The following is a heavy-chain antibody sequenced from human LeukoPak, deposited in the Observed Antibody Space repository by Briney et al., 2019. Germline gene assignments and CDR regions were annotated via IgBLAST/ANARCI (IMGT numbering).Heavy chain of an antibody. CDR1: GFTFSSYS. V-gene: IGHV3-21*01. D-gene: IGHD6-13*01. CDR2: ISSSSSYI. J-gene: IGHJ4*02. CDR3: ARYHSSSWYYNY. Sequence: GGSLRLSCAASGFTFSSYSMNWVRQAPGKGLEWVSSISSSSSYIYYADSVKGRFTISRDNAKNSQYLQMNSLRAEDTAVYCCARYHSSSWYYNYWGQGTLVTVSS.